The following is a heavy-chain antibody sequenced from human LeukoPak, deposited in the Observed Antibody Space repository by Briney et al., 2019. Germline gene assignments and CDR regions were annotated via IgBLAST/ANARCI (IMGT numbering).Heavy chain of an antibody. CDR1: GYTFTSYG. J-gene: IGHJ3*02. D-gene: IGHD5-12*01. CDR2: ISAYNGNT. Sequence: ASVKVSCKASGYTFTSYGISWVRQAPGQGLEWMGWISAYNGNTNYAQKLQGRVTMTTDTSTSTAYMEVRSLRSDDTAVYYCARDVGYSGYSHAFDIWGQGTMVTVSS. CDR3: ARDVGYSGYSHAFDI. V-gene: IGHV1-18*01.